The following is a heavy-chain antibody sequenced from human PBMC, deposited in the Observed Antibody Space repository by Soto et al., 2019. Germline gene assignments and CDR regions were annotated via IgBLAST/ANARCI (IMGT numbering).Heavy chain of an antibody. Sequence: QGHLVQSGAEVEKPGASGKVSCKASGYTFTRYGISWVRQAPGQGLEWMGWISGYNGDTNYAQNLQGRVTMTIDTSTTTAYMELRSLTSDDTAVYYCAKNGQPPYYYYGLDVWGQGTTVTVSS. CDR1: GYTFTRYG. CDR2: ISGYNGDT. V-gene: IGHV1-18*01. CDR3: AKNGQPPYYYYGLDV. D-gene: IGHD2-8*01. J-gene: IGHJ6*02.